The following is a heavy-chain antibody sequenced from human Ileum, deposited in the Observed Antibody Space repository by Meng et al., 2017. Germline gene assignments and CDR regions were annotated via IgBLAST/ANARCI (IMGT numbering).Heavy chain of an antibody. D-gene: IGHD1-26*01. V-gene: IGHV3-74*01. CDR1: GFTFSYYW. Sequence: GESLKISCAASGFTFSYYWMHWVRQAPGTGLVWVERINSDGGSTTYADSVTGRFTSSRDNAKNTLYLQMNSLRAEDTAVYYCARVMRYSGSYGDYFDYWGQGTLVTVSS. CDR3: ARVMRYSGSYGDYFDY. J-gene: IGHJ4*02. CDR2: INSDGGST.